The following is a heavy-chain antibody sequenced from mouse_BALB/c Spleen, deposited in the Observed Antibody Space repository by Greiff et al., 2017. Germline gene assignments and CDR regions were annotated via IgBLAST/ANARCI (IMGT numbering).Heavy chain of an antibody. D-gene: IGHD2-12*01. J-gene: IGHJ4*01. V-gene: IGHV1-69*01. CDR2: IDTSDSYT. Sequence: QVQLQQSGAELVMPGASVKMSCKASGYTFTDYWMHWVKQRPGQGLEWIGAIDTSDSYTSYNQKFKGKATLTVDESSSTAYMQLSSLTSEDSAVYYCARYDVGYYYAMDYWGQGTSVTVSS. CDR1: GYTFTDYW. CDR3: ARYDVGYYYAMDY.